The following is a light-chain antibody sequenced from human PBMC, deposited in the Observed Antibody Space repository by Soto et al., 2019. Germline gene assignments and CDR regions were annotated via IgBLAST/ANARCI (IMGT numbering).Light chain of an antibody. V-gene: IGKV4-1*01. CDR1: PNILYSSDNKNY. CDR3: QQYYSSPPT. J-gene: IGKJ1*01. Sequence: IVLTQTPDSLAVSLGERATINCKSSPNILYSSDNKNYLSWYQQRPGQPPKLLFYWASTRESGVPDRFSGSGSGTHFTLTITSLQAEDVAVYYCQQYYSSPPTFGQGTKVEIK. CDR2: WAS.